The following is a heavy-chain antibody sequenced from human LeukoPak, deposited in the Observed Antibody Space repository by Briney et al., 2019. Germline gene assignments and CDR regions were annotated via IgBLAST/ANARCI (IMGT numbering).Heavy chain of an antibody. CDR2: INPKTGGT. CDR3: ARVPRLLYYDSSGYLDY. V-gene: IGHV1-2*02. CDR1: GYTFTSYG. Sequence: ASVKVSCKASGYTFTSYGISWVRQVPGQGLEWMGWINPKTGGTNYAQKFQGRVTMTRDTSISTAYMEVSRLTSDDTAVYYCARVPRLLYYDSSGYLDYWGPGTLVTVSS. D-gene: IGHD3-22*01. J-gene: IGHJ4*02.